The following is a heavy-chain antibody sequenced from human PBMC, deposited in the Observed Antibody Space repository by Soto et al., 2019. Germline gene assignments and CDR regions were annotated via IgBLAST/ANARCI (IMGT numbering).Heavy chain of an antibody. J-gene: IGHJ5*02. V-gene: IGHV4-31*03. CDR1: GGSISSGGYY. D-gene: IGHD3-10*01. Sequence: PSETLSLTCTVSGGSISSGGYYWSWIRQHPGKGLEWIGYIYYSGSTYYNPSLKSRVTISVDTSKNQFSLKLSSVTAADTAVYYCARDRGGSGSVNWFDPWGQGTLVTVSS. CDR2: IYYSGST. CDR3: ARDRGGSGSVNWFDP.